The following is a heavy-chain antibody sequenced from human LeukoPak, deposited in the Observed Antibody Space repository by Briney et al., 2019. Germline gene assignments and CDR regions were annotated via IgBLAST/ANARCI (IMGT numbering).Heavy chain of an antibody. CDR2: IFHSGSS. CDR3: ARELWFVNAPGSWFDP. D-gene: IGHD3-10*01. J-gene: IGHJ5*02. V-gene: IGHV4-30-2*01. Sequence: SETLSLTCAVSGDSISSGDYSWSWIRQPSGKGLEWIGYIFHSGSSYYNPSLKSRVTISVDKSKNQFSLRLTSVTAADTAVYYCARELWFVNAPGSWFDPWGQGTLVTVSS. CDR1: GDSISSGDYS.